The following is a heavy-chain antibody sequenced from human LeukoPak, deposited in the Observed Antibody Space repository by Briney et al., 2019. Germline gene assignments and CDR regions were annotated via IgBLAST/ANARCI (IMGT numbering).Heavy chain of an antibody. J-gene: IGHJ4*02. CDR2: IHYTESNT. CDR3: AKAYCASTTCYGGGKIVY. D-gene: IGHD2-2*01. Sequence: PGGSLRLSCAASGFTFTNYATHWVRQAPGKGLEWVAFIHYTESNTSRADSVKGPFTISRHNSKNTLYLLLNSLGTEDTAVYYCAKAYCASTTCYGGGKIVYWGQGTLVTVSS. V-gene: IGHV3-30*02. CDR1: GFTFTNYA.